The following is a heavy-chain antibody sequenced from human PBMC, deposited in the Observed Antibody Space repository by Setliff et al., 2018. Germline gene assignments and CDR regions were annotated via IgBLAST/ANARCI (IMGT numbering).Heavy chain of an antibody. CDR2: INAGNGNA. CDR1: GYTFTSYA. CDR3: AREFTRYYNFWSAHRYYMDV. V-gene: IGHV1-3*01. D-gene: IGHD3-3*01. Sequence: ASVKVSCKASGYTFTSYAMHWVRQAPGQRLEWMGWINAGNGNAKYSQKFQGRVTITRDTSASTAYMELSSLRSEDTAVYYCAREFTRYYNFWSAHRYYMDVWGKGTTVTVSS. J-gene: IGHJ6*03.